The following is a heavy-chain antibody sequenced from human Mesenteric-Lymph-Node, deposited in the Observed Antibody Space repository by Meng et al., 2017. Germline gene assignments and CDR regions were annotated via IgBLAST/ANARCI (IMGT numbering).Heavy chain of an antibody. D-gene: IGHD1-1*01. CDR2: IHHTGST. CDR1: GGSGSRGHW. V-gene: IGHV4-4*02. Sequence: QVPRKEAGQGRVKPSGTLPLTCAVSGGSGSRGHWGSWVRPPPGKGLEWIGEIHHTGSTNDSPSLKSRVTISVDRSKNQFSLNLHSVTAADTAMYYCAGSPGWWFLDLWGRGTLVTVSS. CDR3: AGSPGWWFLDL. J-gene: IGHJ2*01.